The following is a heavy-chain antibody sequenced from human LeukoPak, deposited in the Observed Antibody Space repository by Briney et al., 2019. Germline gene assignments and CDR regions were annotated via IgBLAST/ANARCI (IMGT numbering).Heavy chain of an antibody. J-gene: IGHJ3*02. CDR1: GFTFSSYS. V-gene: IGHV3-48*04. CDR3: ARDGAYCGGDCYTDAFDI. D-gene: IGHD2-21*02. Sequence: GGSLRLSCAASGFTFSSYSMNWVRQAPGKGLEWVSYISSSGSTIYYADSVKGRFTISRDNAKNSLYLQMNSLRAEDTAVYYCARDGAYCGGDCYTDAFDIWGQGTMVTVSS. CDR2: ISSSGSTI.